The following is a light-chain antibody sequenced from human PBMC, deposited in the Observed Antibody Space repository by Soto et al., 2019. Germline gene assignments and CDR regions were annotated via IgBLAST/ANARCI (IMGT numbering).Light chain of an antibody. CDR3: HQYGPSPGWT. CDR2: AAS. Sequence: IVLTQSPGTLSLSPGYRATLSCRGNQSGSASFLAWHQQKPGQAPRLLIYAASTRAAGIPDRFSGSGSGADFTLTISRLEPEDFSVYYCHQYGPSPGWTFGQGTKVEIK. V-gene: IGKV3-20*01. CDR1: QSGSASF. J-gene: IGKJ1*01.